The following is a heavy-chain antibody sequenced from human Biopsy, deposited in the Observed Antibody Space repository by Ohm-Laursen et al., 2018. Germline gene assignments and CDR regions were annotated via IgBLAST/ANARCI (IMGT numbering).Heavy chain of an antibody. Sequence: TLSLTCTVSGGSIKSYYGNWIRQSPGNGLEWIGFIYYTGHTNYNPSLKSRATISVDTSKNQFSLKVISVTAADTAVYYCARLTGDPSYWGQGILVTVSS. J-gene: IGHJ4*02. D-gene: IGHD7-27*01. CDR3: ARLTGDPSY. CDR1: GGSIKSYY. CDR2: IYYTGHT. V-gene: IGHV4-59*01.